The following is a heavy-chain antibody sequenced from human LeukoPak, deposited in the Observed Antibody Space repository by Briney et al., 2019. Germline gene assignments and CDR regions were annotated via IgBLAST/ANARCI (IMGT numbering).Heavy chain of an antibody. V-gene: IGHV1-69*04. CDR1: GGTFSSYA. CDR2: IIPILGIA. Sequence: ASVKVSCKASGGTFSSYAISWVRQAPGQGLEWMGRIIPILGIANYAQKFQGRVTITADKSTSTAYMELSSLRSEDTAVYYCARGGALYDFWSGYYYYYGMDVWGQGTTVTVSS. J-gene: IGHJ6*02. D-gene: IGHD3-3*01. CDR3: ARGGALYDFWSGYYYYYGMDV.